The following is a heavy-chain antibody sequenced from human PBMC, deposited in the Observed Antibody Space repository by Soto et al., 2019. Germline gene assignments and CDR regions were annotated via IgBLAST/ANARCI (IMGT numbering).Heavy chain of an antibody. D-gene: IGHD3-22*01. V-gene: IGHV3-72*01. Sequence: GGSLRLSCAASGFTFSDYYINWVRQAPGKGLEWVGRTRNKANSYTTDYAAFVKGRFTISRDDSKNLIYLQMNSLKTEDTAVYYCAREGSSSGPDYEYWGQGTLVTVSP. J-gene: IGHJ4*02. CDR1: GFTFSDYY. CDR3: AREGSSSGPDYEY. CDR2: TRNKANSYTT.